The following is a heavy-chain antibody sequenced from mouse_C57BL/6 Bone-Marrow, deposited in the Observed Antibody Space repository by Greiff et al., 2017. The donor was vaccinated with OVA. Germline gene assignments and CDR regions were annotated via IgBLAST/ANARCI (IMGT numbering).Heavy chain of an antibody. CDR2: IYPGSGNT. Sequence: VQLQESGPELVKPGASVKISCKASGYSFTSYYIHWVKQRPGQGLEWIGWIYPGSGNTKYNEKFKGKATLTADTSSSTAYMQLSILTSEDSAVYYSAGSPITTVVATPFAYWGQGTLVTVSA. J-gene: IGHJ3*01. D-gene: IGHD1-1*01. CDR3: AGSPITTVVATPFAY. CDR1: GYSFTSYY. V-gene: IGHV1-66*01.